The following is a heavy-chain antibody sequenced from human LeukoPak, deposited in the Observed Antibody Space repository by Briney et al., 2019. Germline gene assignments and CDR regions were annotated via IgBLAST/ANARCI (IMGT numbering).Heavy chain of an antibody. Sequence: PSETLSLTCAVSGDSMSSTNHFWAWIRQPPGKGLEWIASIYFRGTTYYNPSLKSRVTIFVDTSTSQFSLSLTSVTAADTAVYYCARHWGAFWSAYRGYMDVWGKGTTVTVSS. J-gene: IGHJ6*03. V-gene: IGHV4-39*01. CDR3: ARHWGAFWSAYRGYMDV. CDR2: IYFRGTT. CDR1: GDSMSSTNHF. D-gene: IGHD3-3*01.